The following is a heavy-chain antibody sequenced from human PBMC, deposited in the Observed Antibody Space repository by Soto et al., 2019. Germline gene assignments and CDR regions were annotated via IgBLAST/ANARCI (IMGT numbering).Heavy chain of an antibody. CDR3: ARESPREVWFGELFIDY. CDR1: GGSISSYY. Sequence: ETLSLTFTVSGGSISSYYWSWIRQPPGKGLEWIGYIYYSGSTNYNPSLKSRVTISVDTSKNQFSLKLSSVTAADTAVYYCARESPREVWFGELFIDYWGQGTLVTVSS. V-gene: IGHV4-59*01. J-gene: IGHJ4*02. D-gene: IGHD3-10*01. CDR2: IYYSGST.